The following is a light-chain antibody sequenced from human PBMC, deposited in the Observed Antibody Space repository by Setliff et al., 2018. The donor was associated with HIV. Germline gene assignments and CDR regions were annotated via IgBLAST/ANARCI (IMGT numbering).Light chain of an antibody. CDR2: STN. V-gene: IGLV8-61*01. J-gene: IGLJ3*02. CDR1: SGSVSTGHF. CDR3: VLYMGNGVSV. Sequence: QPVVTQEPSFSVSPGGTVTLTFGLRSGSVSTGHFPSWCQQTSGQTPRMLIYSTNTRSSGVPDRFSGSILGNRAALTITGAQADDECDYYCVLYMGNGVSVFGGGTRVTV.